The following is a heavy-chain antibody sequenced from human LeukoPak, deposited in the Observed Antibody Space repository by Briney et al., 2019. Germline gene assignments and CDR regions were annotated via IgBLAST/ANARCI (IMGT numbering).Heavy chain of an antibody. Sequence: KSAETLSLSCTDSGGSISSYYWSWIRQPPGRGLEWIGYIYYSGSTNYNPSLKSRVTISVDTSKNQFSLKLSSVTAADTAVYYCARGRKYSSLYYWGQGTLVTVSS. CDR3: ARGRKYSSLYY. CDR2: IYYSGST. J-gene: IGHJ4*02. CDR1: GGSISSYY. V-gene: IGHV4-59*01. D-gene: IGHD6-6*01.